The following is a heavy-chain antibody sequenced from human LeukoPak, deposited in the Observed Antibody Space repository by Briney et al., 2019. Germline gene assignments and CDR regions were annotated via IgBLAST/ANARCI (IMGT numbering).Heavy chain of an antibody. V-gene: IGHV5-51*01. CDR3: PRRHCGSQKPDAFDI. Sequence: GESLKISCKGSGYSFTSYWFGWVRQMPGKGLEGLGSIYPGDSDTRYSPSFQAQVPISADKSISNAYLQWSSLNASDTAMYYCPRRHCGSQKPDAFDIWGKGTMVTVS. CDR2: IYPGDSDT. D-gene: IGHD1-26*01. J-gene: IGHJ3*02. CDR1: GYSFTSYW.